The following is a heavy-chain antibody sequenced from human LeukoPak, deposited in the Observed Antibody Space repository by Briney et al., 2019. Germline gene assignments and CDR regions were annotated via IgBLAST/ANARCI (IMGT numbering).Heavy chain of an antibody. Sequence: PSQTLSLTCAVSGGSISSGGYSWSWIRQPPGKGLEWIGYIYHSGSTYYNPSLKSRVTISVDRSKNQFSLKLSSVTAADTAVYYCARQSWYFDLWGRGTLVTDSS. CDR2: IYHSGST. CDR3: ARQSWYFDL. J-gene: IGHJ2*01. V-gene: IGHV4-30-2*01. CDR1: GGSISSGGYS.